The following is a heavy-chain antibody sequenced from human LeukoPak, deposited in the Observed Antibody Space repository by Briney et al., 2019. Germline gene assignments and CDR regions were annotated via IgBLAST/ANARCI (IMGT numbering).Heavy chain of an antibody. CDR3: ARVLPGYCSGGSCYWHYYYYMDV. Sequence: SETLSLTCTVSGGSISSYYWSWIRQPPGKGLEWIGYIYYSGSTNYNPSPKSRVTISVDTSKNQFSLKLSSVTAADTAVYYCARVLPGYCSGGSCYWHYYYYMDVWGKGTTVTISS. CDR1: GGSISSYY. V-gene: IGHV4-59*01. CDR2: IYYSGST. J-gene: IGHJ6*03. D-gene: IGHD2-15*01.